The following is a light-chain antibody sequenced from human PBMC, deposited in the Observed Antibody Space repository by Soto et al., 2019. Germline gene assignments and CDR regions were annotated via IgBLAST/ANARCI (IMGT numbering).Light chain of an antibody. CDR2: DVY. CDR3: CSYVGSYSFV. J-gene: IGLJ1*01. Sequence: QSALTQPRSVSGSPGQSVTISCTGTSSDVGAYNFVSWYQQHPDKVPKLMIFDVYKRPSGVPDRFSGSKSDNTASLTISGLQAEDEADYYCCSYVGSYSFVFGSGTKLTVL. V-gene: IGLV2-11*01. CDR1: SSDVGAYNF.